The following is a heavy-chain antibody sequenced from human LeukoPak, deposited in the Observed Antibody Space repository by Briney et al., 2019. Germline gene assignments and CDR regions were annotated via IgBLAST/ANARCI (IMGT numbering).Heavy chain of an antibody. Sequence: SETLSLTCTVSGGSISSYYWSWIRQPPGKGLEWIGYIYYSGSTNYNPSLKSRVTISVDTSKNQFSLKLSSVTAADTAVYYCARRTLEDYGDYALDYWGQGTLVTVSS. CDR2: IYYSGST. J-gene: IGHJ4*02. V-gene: IGHV4-59*08. CDR3: ARRTLEDYGDYALDY. CDR1: GGSISSYY. D-gene: IGHD4-17*01.